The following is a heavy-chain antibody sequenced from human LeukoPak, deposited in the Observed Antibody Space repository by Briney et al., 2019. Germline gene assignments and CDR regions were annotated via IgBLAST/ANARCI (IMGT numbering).Heavy chain of an antibody. J-gene: IGHJ6*03. CDR3: AILGYSYGPYYMDV. CDR2: INHSGST. Sequence: PSETLSLTCAVYGGSFSGYYWSWIRQPPGKGLEWIGEINHSGSTNYNPSLKSRVTISVDTSKNQFSLKLSSVTAADTAVYYCAILGYSYGPYYMDVWGKGTTVTISS. V-gene: IGHV4-34*01. CDR1: GGSFSGYY. D-gene: IGHD5-18*01.